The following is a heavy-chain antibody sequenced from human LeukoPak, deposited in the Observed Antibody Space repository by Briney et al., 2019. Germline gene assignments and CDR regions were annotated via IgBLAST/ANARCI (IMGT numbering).Heavy chain of an antibody. D-gene: IGHD3-22*01. V-gene: IGHV4-34*01. CDR3: ARGAYDSSGYYYSGDFDY. CDR2: INHSGST. J-gene: IGHJ4*02. Sequence: SATLSLTCAVYGGSFSGYYWSWIRQPPGKGLEWIGEINHSGSTNYNPSLKSRVTISVDTSKNQFSLKLSSVTAADTAVYYGARGAYDSSGYYYSGDFDYWGQGTLVTVSS. CDR1: GGSFSGYY.